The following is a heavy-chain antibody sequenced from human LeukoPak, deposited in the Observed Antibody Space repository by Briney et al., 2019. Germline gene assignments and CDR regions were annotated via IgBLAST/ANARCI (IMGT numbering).Heavy chain of an antibody. CDR3: ARLTFTPKRIAAAEYYFDY. CDR1: GYTFTGYY. Sequence: ASVKVSCKASGYTFTGYYMHWVRQAPGQGLEWMGWINPNSGGTNYAQKFQGRVTMTRDTSISTAYMELSRLRSDDTAVYYCARLTFTPKRIAAAEYYFDYWGQGTLVTVSS. CDR2: INPNSGGT. J-gene: IGHJ4*02. D-gene: IGHD6-13*01. V-gene: IGHV1-2*02.